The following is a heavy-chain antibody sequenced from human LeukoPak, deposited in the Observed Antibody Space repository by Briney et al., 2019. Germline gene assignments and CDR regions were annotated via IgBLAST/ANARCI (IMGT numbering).Heavy chain of an antibody. V-gene: IGHV4-39*07. Sequence: SETLSLTCTVSGGSISSSSYYWGWIRQPPGKGLEWIGSIYYSGSTYYNPSLKSRVTISVDTSKNQFSLKLSSVTAADTAVYYCARLKGSTRLFDYYYYMDVWGKGTTVTISS. J-gene: IGHJ6*03. CDR2: IYYSGST. CDR1: GGSISSSSYY. D-gene: IGHD2-2*01. CDR3: ARLKGSTRLFDYYYYMDV.